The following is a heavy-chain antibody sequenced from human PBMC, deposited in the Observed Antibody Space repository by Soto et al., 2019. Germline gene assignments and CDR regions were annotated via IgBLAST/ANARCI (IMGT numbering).Heavy chain of an antibody. CDR3: ARGRDTRRDYYYMDV. CDR1: GGSFSGYY. D-gene: IGHD5-18*01. V-gene: IGHV4-34*01. CDR2: INHSGST. Sequence: SETLSLTCAVYGGSFSGYYWSWIRQPPGKGLEWIGEINHSGSTNYNPSLKSRVTISVDTSKNQFSLKLSSVTAADTAVYYCARGRDTRRDYYYMDVWGKGTTVTVSS. J-gene: IGHJ6*03.